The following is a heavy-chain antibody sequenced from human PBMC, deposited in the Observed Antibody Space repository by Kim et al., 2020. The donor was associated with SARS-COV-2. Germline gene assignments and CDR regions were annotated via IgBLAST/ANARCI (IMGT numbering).Heavy chain of an antibody. D-gene: IGHD6-13*01. J-gene: IGHJ4*02. Sequence: YYASSVKGRITISRDKSKNTLYLQMNSLRAEDTAVYYCAKDLLGSTNGGYWGQGTLVTVSS. CDR3: AKDLLGSTNGGY. V-gene: IGHV3-23*01.